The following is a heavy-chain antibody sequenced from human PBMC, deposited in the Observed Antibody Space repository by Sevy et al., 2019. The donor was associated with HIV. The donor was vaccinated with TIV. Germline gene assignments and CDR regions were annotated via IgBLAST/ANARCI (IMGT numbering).Heavy chain of an antibody. CDR2: IKQDGSEK. D-gene: IGHD1-26*01. CDR1: GFSVSSDW. V-gene: IGHV3-7*01. CDR3: RRVGRATSEECCNPAVKDI. J-gene: IGHJ3*02. Sequence: GGCRRLSVAASGFSVSSDWMRWVRQAPGKGLEWVANIKQDGSEKYYVDSVKGRFTISRDDAKNSLYLQMNSLRVEDMVVYYCRRVGRATSEECCNPAVKDICDHRTMVTVSS.